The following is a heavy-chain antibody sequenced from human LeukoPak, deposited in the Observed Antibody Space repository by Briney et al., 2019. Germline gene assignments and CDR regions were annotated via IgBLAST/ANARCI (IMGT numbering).Heavy chain of an antibody. CDR3: ARGVRDVASPLYYMDV. D-gene: IGHD3-10*01. CDR1: GGSISSNKW. CDR2: VVHSGST. J-gene: IGHJ6*03. Sequence: SETLSLTCAVSGGSISSNKWWSWLRQAPGKGLEWLGEVVHSGSTNYNPSLKSRVTISVDKSKNQFSLRLNSVTAADTAVYFCARGVRDVASPLYYMDVWGKGTTVTVSS. V-gene: IGHV4-4*02.